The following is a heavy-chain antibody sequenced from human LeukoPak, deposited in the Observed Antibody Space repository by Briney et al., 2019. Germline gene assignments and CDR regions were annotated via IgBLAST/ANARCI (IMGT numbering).Heavy chain of an antibody. D-gene: IGHD3-10*01. J-gene: IGHJ5*02. CDR3: ARQGVSPGFGDP. V-gene: IGHV4-4*07. CDR2: IYTSGSN. Sequence: PSETLSRNGTVSGGTSSSYYWIWLRQPAGKGREWIGRIYTSGSNYSNPFLKSRVTISVDTSKNQFSLKLSSVTAAGTAVYYCARQGVSPGFGDPWGQGTLVTVSS. CDR1: GGTSSSYY.